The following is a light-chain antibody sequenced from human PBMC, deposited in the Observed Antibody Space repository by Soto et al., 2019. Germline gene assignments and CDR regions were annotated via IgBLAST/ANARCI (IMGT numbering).Light chain of an antibody. Sequence: EVVLTKSPGTLSLYTGQRATLSCRASQRLSASDIAWYQQKPGQAPKFLIYGVSSRATGIPDRFSGSGSGTDFTLTISRLEPEDFAVYHCQQYGSSPLITFGQGTRLEIK. V-gene: IGKV3-20*01. J-gene: IGKJ5*01. CDR3: QQYGSSPLIT. CDR2: GVS. CDR1: QRLSASD.